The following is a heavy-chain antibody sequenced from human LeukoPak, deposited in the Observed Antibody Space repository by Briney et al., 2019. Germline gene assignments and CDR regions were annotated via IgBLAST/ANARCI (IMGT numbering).Heavy chain of an antibody. Sequence: PGGSLRLSCAASGFTFSSYSMNWVRQAPGKGLEWVSSISSSSSYINYADSVKGRFTISRDNAKNSLYLQMSSLRAEDTAVYYCARVGGDLGYFDYRGQGTLVTVSS. CDR3: ARVGGDLGYFDY. V-gene: IGHV3-21*01. CDR1: GFTFSSYS. D-gene: IGHD3-16*01. J-gene: IGHJ4*02. CDR2: ISSSSSYI.